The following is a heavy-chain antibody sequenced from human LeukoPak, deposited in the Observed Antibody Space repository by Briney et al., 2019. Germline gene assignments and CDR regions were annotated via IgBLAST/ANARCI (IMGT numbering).Heavy chain of an antibody. D-gene: IGHD3-3*01. J-gene: IGHJ4*02. CDR2: IYHSGST. Sequence: SETLSLTCTVSGYSINSGYYWGWIRQPPGKGLEWIGSIYHSGSTYYNPSLKSRVTISVDTSKNQFSLKLSSVTAADTAVYYCARDGQSYYDFWSGYIQIDYWGQGTLVTVSS. CDR1: GYSINSGYY. CDR3: ARDGQSYYDFWSGYIQIDY. V-gene: IGHV4-38-2*02.